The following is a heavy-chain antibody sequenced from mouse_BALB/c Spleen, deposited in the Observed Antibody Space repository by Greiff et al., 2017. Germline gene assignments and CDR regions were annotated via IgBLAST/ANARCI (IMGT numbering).Heavy chain of an antibody. CDR1: GYSITSDYA. J-gene: IGHJ2*01. V-gene: IGHV3-2*02. CDR2: ISYSGST. Sequence: EVKLMESGPGLVKPSQSLSLTCTVTGYSITSDYAWNWIRQFPGNQLEWMGYISYSGSTSYNPSLKSRISITRDTSKNQFFLQLNSVTTEDTATYYCARSSDFDYWGQGTTLTVSS. CDR3: ARSSDFDY.